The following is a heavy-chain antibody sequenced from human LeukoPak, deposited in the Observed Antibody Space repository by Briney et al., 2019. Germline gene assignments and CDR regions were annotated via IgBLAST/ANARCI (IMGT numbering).Heavy chain of an antibody. CDR3: ARVGENFYGGFDS. D-gene: IGHD4-17*01. Sequence: GGSLRLSCAASGFSLSSHWVHWVRQAPGKGPMWVSLINNDGSYITYADSVKGRFTMSRDNAGNTLYLQMNSLRADDTAVYYCARVGENFYGGFDSWGQGTLLTVSS. V-gene: IGHV3-74*03. CDR1: GFSLSSHW. J-gene: IGHJ4*02. CDR2: INNDGSYI.